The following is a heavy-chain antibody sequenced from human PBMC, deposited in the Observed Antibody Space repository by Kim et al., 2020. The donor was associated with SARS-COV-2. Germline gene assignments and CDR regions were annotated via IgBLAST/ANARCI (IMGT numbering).Heavy chain of an antibody. Sequence: SETLSLTCAVYGGSFSGYYWSWIRQPPGKGLEWIGEINHSGSTNYNPSLKSRVTISVDTSKNQFSLKLSSVTAADTAVYYCARLGGYSSSWSPHYYYYM. D-gene: IGHD6-13*01. J-gene: IGHJ6*03. CDR3: ARLGGYSSSWSPHYYYYM. CDR2: INHSGST. CDR1: GGSFSGYY. V-gene: IGHV4-34*01.